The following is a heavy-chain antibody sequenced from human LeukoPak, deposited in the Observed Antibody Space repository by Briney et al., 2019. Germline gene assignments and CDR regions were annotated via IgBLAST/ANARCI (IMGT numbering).Heavy chain of an antibody. CDR3: AKAPRWELLPPYDD. J-gene: IGHJ4*02. Sequence: PGGSLRLSCVASGFTFSTYAMSWVRQAPGKGLEWVSTISGSGGSTYYADSVKGRSTISRDNSKNTLYLQMNSLRAEDTAVYYCAKAPRWELLPPYDDWGQGTLVTVSS. D-gene: IGHD1-26*01. CDR1: GFTFSTYA. V-gene: IGHV3-23*01. CDR2: ISGSGGST.